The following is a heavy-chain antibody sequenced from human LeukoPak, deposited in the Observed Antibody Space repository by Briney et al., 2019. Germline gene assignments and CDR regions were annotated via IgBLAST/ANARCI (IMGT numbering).Heavy chain of an antibody. Sequence: SETLSLTCTVSGGSISSSSFYWGWIRQPPGKKLEWIGSIYYSGSTYYTPSLKRRVSISVDTSKSQFSLRLSSVTAADTAVYYCARSSGTLRGEVTQTIDYWGQGTLVTVSS. CDR2: IYYSGST. CDR1: GGSISSSSFY. CDR3: ARSSGTLRGEVTQTIDY. V-gene: IGHV4-39*01. J-gene: IGHJ4*02. D-gene: IGHD1-26*01.